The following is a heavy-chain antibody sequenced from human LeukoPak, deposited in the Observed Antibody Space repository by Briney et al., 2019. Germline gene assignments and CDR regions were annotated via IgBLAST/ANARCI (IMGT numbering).Heavy chain of an antibody. CDR1: GGSISSGDYY. Sequence: PSETLSLTCTVSGGSISSGDYYWSWIRQPPGTGLEWIGYIYYSGSTYYNPSLKSRVTISVDTSKNQFSLKLSSVTAADTAVYYCARGRYCSGGSCYSEVDYWGQGTLVTVSS. D-gene: IGHD2-15*01. V-gene: IGHV4-30-4*01. CDR2: IYYSGST. CDR3: ARGRYCSGGSCYSEVDY. J-gene: IGHJ4*02.